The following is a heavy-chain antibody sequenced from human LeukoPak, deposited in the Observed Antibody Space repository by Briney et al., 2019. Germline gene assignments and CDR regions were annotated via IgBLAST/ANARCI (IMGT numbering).Heavy chain of an antibody. CDR2: IYSGGST. CDR3: ARDRLYSSSSENY. CDR1: GFTVSSNY. D-gene: IGHD6-6*01. J-gene: IGHJ4*02. V-gene: IGHV3-53*01. Sequence: QSGRSLRLSYAASGFTVSSNYMSWVRQAPGKGLEWVSGIYSGGSTYYADSVKGRFTISRDNSKHTLYLQMNSLRVEDTAVYYCARDRLYSSSSENYWGQGTLVTVSS.